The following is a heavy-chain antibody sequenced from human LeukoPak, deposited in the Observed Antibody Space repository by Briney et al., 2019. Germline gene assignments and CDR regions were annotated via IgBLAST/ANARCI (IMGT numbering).Heavy chain of an antibody. CDR3: ARDSWIQVWTQIDY. CDR1: GFTSSDYY. V-gene: IGHV3-11*06. CDR2: ISSSNRYT. J-gene: IGHJ4*02. D-gene: IGHD5-18*01. Sequence: GGSLRLSCAASGFTSSDYYMSWIRQAPGKGLEWVSYISSSNRYTNYADSVKGRFTISRDNAKNSLYLQMNSPRAEDTAVYYCARDSWIQVWTQIDYWGQGTLVTVSS.